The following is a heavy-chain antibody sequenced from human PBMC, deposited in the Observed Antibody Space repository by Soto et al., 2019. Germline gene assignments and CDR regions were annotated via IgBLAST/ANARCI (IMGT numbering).Heavy chain of an antibody. CDR3: SPSVTMIVVVLNWFDP. CDR2: TYYRSKWYN. J-gene: IGHJ5*02. D-gene: IGHD3-22*01. Sequence: SPTLSLTCAISGDSVSSNSAAWNWIRQSPSRGLEWLGRTYYRSKWYNDYAVSVKSRITINPDTSKNQFSLQLNSVTPEDTAVYYCSPSVTMIVVVLNWFDPWGQGTLVTVSS. V-gene: IGHV6-1*01. CDR1: GDSVSSNSAA.